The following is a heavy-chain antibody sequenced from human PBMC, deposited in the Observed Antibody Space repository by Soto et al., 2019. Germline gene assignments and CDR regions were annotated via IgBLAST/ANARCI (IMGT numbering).Heavy chain of an antibody. Sequence: PWGSLRLSCAAAEFTFSSYDMHWVRQATGKGLEWVSAIGTAGDTYYPGSVKGRFTISRENAKNSLYLQMNSLRAEDTAVYYCARDITIFGVTYYYYGMDVWGQGTTVTVSS. CDR2: IGTAGDT. CDR3: ARDITIFGVTYYYYGMDV. D-gene: IGHD3-3*01. CDR1: EFTFSSYD. V-gene: IGHV3-13*01. J-gene: IGHJ6*02.